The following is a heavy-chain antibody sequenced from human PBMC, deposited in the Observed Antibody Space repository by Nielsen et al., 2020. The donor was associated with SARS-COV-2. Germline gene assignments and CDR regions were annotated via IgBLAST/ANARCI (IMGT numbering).Heavy chain of an antibody. CDR3: ARGGDYYGSGSYYASYYYYYYMDV. CDR1: GYSISSGYY. D-gene: IGHD3-10*01. Sequence: GSLRLSCTVSGYSISSGYYWGWIRQPPGKGLEWIGSIYHSGSTYYNPSLKSRVTISVDTSKNQFSLKLSSVTAADTAVYYCARGGDYYGSGSYYASYYYYYYMDVWGKGTTVTVSS. CDR2: IYHSGST. V-gene: IGHV4-38-2*02. J-gene: IGHJ6*03.